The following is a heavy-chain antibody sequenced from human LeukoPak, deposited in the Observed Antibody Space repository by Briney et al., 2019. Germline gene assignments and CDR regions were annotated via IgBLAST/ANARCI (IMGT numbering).Heavy chain of an antibody. J-gene: IGHJ6*02. CDR3: ARDKPPMDV. CDR2: IWYDGSNK. D-gene: IGHD1-14*01. CDR1: GFTFSSYG. Sequence: GGSLRLSCAASGFTFSSYGMHWVRQAPGKGQERVAVIWYDGSNKYYADSVKGRFTISRDNSKNTLYLQTNSLRAEDTAVYYCARDKPPMDVWGQGTTVTVCS. V-gene: IGHV3-33*01.